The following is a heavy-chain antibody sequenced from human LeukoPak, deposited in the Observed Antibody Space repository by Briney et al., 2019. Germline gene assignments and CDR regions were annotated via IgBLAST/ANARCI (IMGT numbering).Heavy chain of an antibody. D-gene: IGHD3-16*01. V-gene: IGHV4-34*01. CDR3: ARGLIWATDYVDY. Sequence: PSETLSLTCAVYGGSFSGYYWSWIRQPPGKGLEWIGEINHSGSTNYNPSLKSRVTISVDTSKNQFSLKLSSVTAADTAVYYCARGLIWATDYVDYWGQGTLVTVSS. CDR2: INHSGST. CDR1: GGSFSGYY. J-gene: IGHJ4*02.